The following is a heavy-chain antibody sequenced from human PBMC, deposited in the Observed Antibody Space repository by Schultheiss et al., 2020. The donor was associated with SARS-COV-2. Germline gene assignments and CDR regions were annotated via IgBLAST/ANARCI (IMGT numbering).Heavy chain of an antibody. J-gene: IGHJ4*02. CDR2: ISYDGSNK. D-gene: IGHD3-10*01. Sequence: GGSLRLSCAASGFTFSSYGMHWVRQAPGKGLEWVAIISYDGSNKYYADSVKGRFTISRHNSKNTLYLQMNSLKTEDTAVYYCTTDLTTMVRGVIIADYWGQGTLVTVSS. CDR3: TTDLTTMVRGVIIADY. CDR1: GFTFSSYG. V-gene: IGHV3-30*12.